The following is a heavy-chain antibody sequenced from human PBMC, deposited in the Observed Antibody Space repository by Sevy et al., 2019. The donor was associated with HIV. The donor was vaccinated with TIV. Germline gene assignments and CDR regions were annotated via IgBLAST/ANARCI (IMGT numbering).Heavy chain of an antibody. Sequence: GGSLRLSCSASGFMFNTYAMTWVRQAPGKGLDWVSIFSPSGGSTYYADSVRGRFSISRDNSKNTVYLEMNSLRAEDTAVYYCAKEALWGFDPWGQGTLVTVSS. V-gene: IGHV3-23*01. CDR3: AKEALWGFDP. CDR2: FSPSGGST. J-gene: IGHJ5*02. CDR1: GFMFNTYA. D-gene: IGHD3-16*01.